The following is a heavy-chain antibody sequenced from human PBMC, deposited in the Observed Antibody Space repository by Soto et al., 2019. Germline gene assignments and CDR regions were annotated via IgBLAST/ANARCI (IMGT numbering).Heavy chain of an antibody. CDR2: IIPIFGTA. D-gene: IGHD6-6*01. Sequence: QVQLVQSGAEVKKPGSSVKVSCKASGGTFSSYAISWVRQAPGQGLEWMGGIIPIFGTANYAQKFQGRVTITADESTRTAYMELSSLRSEDTAVYYCARVGSSSSPNENWFDPWGQGTLVTVSS. V-gene: IGHV1-69*01. CDR3: ARVGSSSSPNENWFDP. CDR1: GGTFSSYA. J-gene: IGHJ5*02.